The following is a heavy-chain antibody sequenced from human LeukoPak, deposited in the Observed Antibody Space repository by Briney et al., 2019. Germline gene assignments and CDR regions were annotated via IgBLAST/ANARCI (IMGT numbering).Heavy chain of an antibody. CDR1: GYTFTGYY. CDR3: ARAVYYYDSSGYSEGWFDP. J-gene: IGHJ5*02. Sequence: ASVKVSCKASGYTFTGYYMHWVRQAPGQGLEWMGWIKPNSGGTNYAQKFQGRVTMTRDTSISTAYMELSRLRSDDTAVYYCARAVYYYDSSGYSEGWFDPWGQGTLVTVSS. D-gene: IGHD3-22*01. CDR2: IKPNSGGT. V-gene: IGHV1-2*02.